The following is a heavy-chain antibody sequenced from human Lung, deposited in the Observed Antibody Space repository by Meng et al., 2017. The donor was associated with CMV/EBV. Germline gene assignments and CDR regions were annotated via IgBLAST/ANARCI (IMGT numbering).Heavy chain of an antibody. D-gene: IGHD6-6*01. CDR2: VYPGDSDM. CDR1: GYTFTKYW. J-gene: IGHJ6*02. Sequence: GESLKISCKGSGYTFTKYWIGWVRQMPGKGLEWMGIVYPGDSDMRYSPSFQGQVTISADKSINTAYSQWSSLKASDSAMYYCARRGEDSSLPDYYFYGMDVWGQGTTVTVSS. V-gene: IGHV5-51*01. CDR3: ARRGEDSSLPDYYFYGMDV.